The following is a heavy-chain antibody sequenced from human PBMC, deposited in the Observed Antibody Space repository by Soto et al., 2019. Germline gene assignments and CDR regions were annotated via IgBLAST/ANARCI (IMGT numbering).Heavy chain of an antibody. CDR1: GGSISSGGYY. CDR2: IYYSGST. V-gene: IGHV4-31*03. J-gene: IGHJ4*02. Sequence: PSETLSLTCTVSGGSISSGGYYWSWIRQHPGKGLEWIGYIYYSGSTYYNPSLKSRVTISVDTSKNQFSLKLSSVTAADTAVYYCARVRKVGCSSSFDYWGQGTLVTVS. D-gene: IGHD6-6*01. CDR3: ARVRKVGCSSSFDY.